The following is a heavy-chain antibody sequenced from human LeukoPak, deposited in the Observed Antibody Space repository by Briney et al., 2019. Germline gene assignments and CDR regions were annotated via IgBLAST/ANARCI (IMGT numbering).Heavy chain of an antibody. Sequence: GSLRLSXAXSGFTFSSYWMHWVRHAPGKGLVWVSRINNDGSSTSYADSVKGRFTISRDNAKNTVYLQMNSLRAEDTAVYYCARGGFYYDSSPLADYWGQGTLVTVSS. CDR1: GFTFSSYW. D-gene: IGHD3-22*01. CDR2: INNDGSST. V-gene: IGHV3-74*01. CDR3: ARGGFYYDSSPLADY. J-gene: IGHJ4*02.